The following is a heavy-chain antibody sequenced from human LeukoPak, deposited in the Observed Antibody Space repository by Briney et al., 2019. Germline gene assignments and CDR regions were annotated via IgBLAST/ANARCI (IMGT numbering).Heavy chain of an antibody. Sequence: VASVKVSCKASGYTFTSYGISWVRQAPGQGLEWMGWISAYNGNTNYAQKLQGRVTMTTDTSTSTAYMELRSLRSDDTAVYYCARLRSIAVAGYFDYWGQGTLVTVSS. D-gene: IGHD6-19*01. J-gene: IGHJ4*03. V-gene: IGHV1-18*01. CDR3: ARLRSIAVAGYFDY. CDR2: ISAYNGNT. CDR1: GYTFTSYG.